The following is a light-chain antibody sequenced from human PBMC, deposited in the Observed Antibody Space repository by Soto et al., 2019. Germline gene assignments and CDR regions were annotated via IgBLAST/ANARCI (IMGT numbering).Light chain of an antibody. CDR3: CSYAGTRPLYV. Sequence: QSALTQPRSVSASPGQSVTISCTGTSSDAGGYDYVSWYQHHPGKAPKLMIYGVSKRPSGVPDRFSGSKSGNTASLTISGLQAEDEADYYCCSYAGTRPLYVFGSGTKVTVL. J-gene: IGLJ1*01. CDR1: SSDAGGYDY. V-gene: IGLV2-11*01. CDR2: GVS.